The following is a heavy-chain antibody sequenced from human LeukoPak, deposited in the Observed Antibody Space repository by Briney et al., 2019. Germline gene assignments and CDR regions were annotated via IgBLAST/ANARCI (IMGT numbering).Heavy chain of an antibody. D-gene: IGHD4-17*01. V-gene: IGHV3-9*01. CDR1: GFTFDDYA. CDR2: ISWNSGSI. CDR3: AKGDYGDFLFDY. J-gene: IGHJ4*02. Sequence: GRSLRLSCAASGFTFDDYAMHWVRQAPGKGLEWVSGISWNSGSIGYADSVKGRFTISRDNAKNSLYLQMNSLRAEDTALYYCAKGDYGDFLFDYWGQGTLVTVSS.